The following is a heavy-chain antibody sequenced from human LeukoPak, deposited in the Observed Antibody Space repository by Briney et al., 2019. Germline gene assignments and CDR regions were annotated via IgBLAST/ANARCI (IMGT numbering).Heavy chain of an antibody. Sequence: PSETLSLSCAVSGYSISGGYYWGWIRQPPGKGLEWIGSIYHSGSTYYNPSLESRVTISVYTSKNQFSLKLSSVTAADTAVYYCARGPYSCGDWDYSGHGKLCSVSS. D-gene: IGHD2-21*01. CDR3: ARGPYSCGDWDY. J-gene: IGHJ4*01. CDR1: GYSISGGYY. CDR2: IYHSGST. V-gene: IGHV4-38-2*01.